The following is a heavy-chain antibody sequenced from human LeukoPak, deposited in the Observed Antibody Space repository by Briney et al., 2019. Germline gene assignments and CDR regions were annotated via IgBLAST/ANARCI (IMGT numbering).Heavy chain of an antibody. CDR1: EFTFSAYW. Sequence: GGSLRLSCAASEFTFSAYWMHWVRQAPGKGLVWVSRIRGDGSMTNYADSVKGRFTISRDSAKNTLYLQMNSLRLEDTAVYYCARENLAAAADYWGQGTVVTASS. J-gene: IGHJ4*02. D-gene: IGHD6-25*01. CDR3: ARENLAAAADY. V-gene: IGHV3-74*01. CDR2: IRGDGSMT.